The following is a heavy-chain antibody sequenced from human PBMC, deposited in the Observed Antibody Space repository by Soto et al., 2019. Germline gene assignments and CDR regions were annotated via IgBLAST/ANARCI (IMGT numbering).Heavy chain of an antibody. CDR3: ARIGTLDWIDDY. V-gene: IGHV1-69*12. CDR1: GGTFRSYV. CDR2: IIPMYGTT. D-gene: IGHD1-1*01. J-gene: IGHJ4*02. Sequence: QVQLVQSGAEVKKPGSSVKVSCKASGGTFRSYVTSWVRQAPGQGLEWLGGIIPMYGTTYYAQTFQGRVTISADESTSTAFMELSSLRSEYTAVYYGARIGTLDWIDDYWGQGTLVTVSS.